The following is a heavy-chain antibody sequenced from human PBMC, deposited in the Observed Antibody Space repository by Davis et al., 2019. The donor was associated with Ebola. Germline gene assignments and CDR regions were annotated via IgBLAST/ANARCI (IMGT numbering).Heavy chain of an antibody. J-gene: IGHJ3*02. V-gene: IGHV3-23*01. D-gene: IGHD3-3*01. Sequence: GESLKLPCAASGFTFSSYAMSWVRQATGKGLEWVSAISGSGGSTYYADSVKGRFTISRDNSKNTLYLQMNSLRAEDTAIYYCAKDKNYDFWSGYPHDAFDIWGQGTMVTVSS. CDR3: AKDKNYDFWSGYPHDAFDI. CDR1: GFTFSSYA. CDR2: ISGSGGST.